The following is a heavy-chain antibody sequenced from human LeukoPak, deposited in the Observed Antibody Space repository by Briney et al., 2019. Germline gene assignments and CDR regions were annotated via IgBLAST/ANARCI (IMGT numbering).Heavy chain of an antibody. D-gene: IGHD2-2*01. Sequence: PSETLSLTCTVSGGSISSHYWSWLRQPPGKGLEGIGYIYYSGSTNYNPSLKSRVTISVDTSKNQLSLKLSSVTAADTAVYYCARAYLGYCSSTSCPRWFDPWGQGTLVTVSS. CDR2: IYYSGST. CDR3: ARAYLGYCSSTSCPRWFDP. CDR1: GGSISSHY. J-gene: IGHJ5*02. V-gene: IGHV4-59*11.